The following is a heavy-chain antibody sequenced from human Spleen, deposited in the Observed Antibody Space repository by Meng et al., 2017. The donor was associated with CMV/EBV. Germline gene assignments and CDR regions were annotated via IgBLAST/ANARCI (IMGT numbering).Heavy chain of an antibody. J-gene: IGHJ6*02. Sequence: GESLKISCTASGFTFGDYAMSWVRQAPGKGREWVGFIRSKAYGGTTEYAASVKGRFTISRDDSKSIAYLQMNSLKTEDTAVYYCTRAPYYYDSSGYPMGYYYYGMDVWGQGTTVTVSS. D-gene: IGHD3-22*01. CDR1: GFTFGDYA. CDR3: TRAPYYYDSSGYPMGYYYYGMDV. CDR2: IRSKAYGGTT. V-gene: IGHV3-49*04.